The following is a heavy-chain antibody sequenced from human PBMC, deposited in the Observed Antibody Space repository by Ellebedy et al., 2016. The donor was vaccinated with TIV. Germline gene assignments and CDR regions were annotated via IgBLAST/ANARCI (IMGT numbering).Heavy chain of an antibody. CDR1: GFTFNIYN. J-gene: IGHJ6*03. CDR2: ITKSSSYT. V-gene: IGHV3-21*01. Sequence: PGGSLRLSCAASGFTFNIYNMNWVRQAPGKGLEWVSSITKSSSYTYYADSVKGRFTISSDNAKNSLYLQIDSLIAEDTAVYYCARAYNSGYGDGYFYWYYYMDVWGKGTAVTVSS. CDR3: ARAYNSGYGDGYFYWYYYMDV. D-gene: IGHD5-18*01.